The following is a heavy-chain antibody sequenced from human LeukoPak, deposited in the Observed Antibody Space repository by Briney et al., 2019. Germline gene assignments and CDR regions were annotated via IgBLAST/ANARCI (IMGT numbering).Heavy chain of an antibody. D-gene: IGHD1-26*01. CDR3: AKDLYSGSYLDAFDI. Sequence: GGSLRLSCAASGFTFSDYYMSWVRQAPGKGLEWVAVISYDGSNKYYADSVKGRFTISRDNSKNTLYLQMNSLRAEDTAVYYCAKDLYSGSYLDAFDIWGQGTMVTVSS. V-gene: IGHV3-30*18. J-gene: IGHJ3*02. CDR2: ISYDGSNK. CDR1: GFTFSDYY.